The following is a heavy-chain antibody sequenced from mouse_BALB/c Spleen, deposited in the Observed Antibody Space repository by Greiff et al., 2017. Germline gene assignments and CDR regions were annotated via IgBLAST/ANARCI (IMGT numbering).Heavy chain of an antibody. D-gene: IGHD2-1*01. CDR1: GFTFSSYA. CDR3: ARRYGNYGDFDY. V-gene: IGHV5-9-1*01. Sequence: EVMLVESGGGLVKPGGSLKLSCAASGFTFSSYAMSWVRQTPEKRLEWVATISSGGSYTYYPDSVKGRFTISRDNAKNTLYLQMSSLRSEDTAMYYCARRYGNYGDFDYWGQGTTLTVSS. CDR2: ISSGGSYT. J-gene: IGHJ2*01.